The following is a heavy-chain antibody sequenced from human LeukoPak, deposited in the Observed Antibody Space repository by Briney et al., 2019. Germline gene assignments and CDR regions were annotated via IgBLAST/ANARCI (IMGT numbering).Heavy chain of an antibody. CDR3: VRRGDTSSGWGDHDF. CDR2: IGGSGDKT. CDR1: GFTFNRNA. D-gene: IGHD6-19*01. V-gene: IGHV3-23*01. J-gene: IGHJ4*02. Sequence: GGSLRLSCAASGFTFNRNAISWVRQAPGKGLEWVSTIGGSGDKTFYADSVKGRFTISRDNSKNMVHLQMNSLTGEDTALYYCVRRGDTSSGWGDHDFWGQGALVTVSS.